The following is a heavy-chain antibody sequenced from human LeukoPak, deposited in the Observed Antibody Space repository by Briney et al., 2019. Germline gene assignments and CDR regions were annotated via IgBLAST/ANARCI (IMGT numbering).Heavy chain of an antibody. D-gene: IGHD5-18*01. CDR1: GFTFSSSW. Sequence: GGSLRLSCAASGFTFSSSWMTWVRQAPGKGLEWVAHINEDGSDKYYVDSVTGRFSISRDNTKNSLYLQMSSLRSDDTAIYYCARGYSYGYFPDFWAQGTLVTVSS. CDR2: INEDGSDK. CDR3: ARGYSYGYFPDF. V-gene: IGHV3-7*05. J-gene: IGHJ4*02.